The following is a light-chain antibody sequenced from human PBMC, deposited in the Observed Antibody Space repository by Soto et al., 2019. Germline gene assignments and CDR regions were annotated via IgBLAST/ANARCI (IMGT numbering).Light chain of an antibody. CDR2: GAS. V-gene: IGKV3-15*01. CDR1: QNILSN. J-gene: IGKJ5*01. CDR3: QQYNNFPIT. Sequence: EIVMTQSPATLSVSPGERVTLSCRASQNILSNLAWYQQKPGQAPRLLIYGASTRATGIPARFSGSGSGTEFTLTISSLQSEDFAVYYCQQYNNFPITFGQGTRLEIK.